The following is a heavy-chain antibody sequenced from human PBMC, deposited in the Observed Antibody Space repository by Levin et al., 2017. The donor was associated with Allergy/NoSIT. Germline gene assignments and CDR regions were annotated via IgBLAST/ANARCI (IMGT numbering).Heavy chain of an antibody. CDR1: GFTFSSYG. CDR2: ISYDGSNK. CDR3: AKDLDSITGTTLPY. Sequence: GGSLRLSCAASGFTFSSYGMHWVRQAPGKGLEWVAVISYDGSNKYYADSVKGRFTISRDNSKNTLYLQMNSLRAEDTAVYYCAKDLDSITGTTLPYWGQGTLVTVSS. J-gene: IGHJ4*02. V-gene: IGHV3-30*18. D-gene: IGHD1-7*01.